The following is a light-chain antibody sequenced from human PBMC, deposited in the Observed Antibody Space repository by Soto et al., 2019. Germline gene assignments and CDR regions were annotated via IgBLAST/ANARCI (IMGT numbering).Light chain of an antibody. V-gene: IGKV3-20*01. Sequence: EIVLTQSPGTLSLSPGDRAALSCRASQRVSNNFLAWYQQKPGQPPRLLISGASKRAPGIPDRFSGSGSGTDFTLTISRLEPEDFAIYYCQQYGDALSFGPGTKVDV. CDR2: GAS. CDR3: QQYGDALS. J-gene: IGKJ3*01. CDR1: QRVSNNF.